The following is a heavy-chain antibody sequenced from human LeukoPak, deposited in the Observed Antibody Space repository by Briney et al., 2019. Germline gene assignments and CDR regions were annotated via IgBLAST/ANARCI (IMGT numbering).Heavy chain of an antibody. J-gene: IGHJ5*02. CDR3: AREYCSSTSCSIFDP. D-gene: IGHD2-2*01. V-gene: IGHV1-2*02. CDR2: INPNSGGT. CDR1: GYTFTGYY. Sequence: ASVKVSCKASGYTFTGYYMHWVRQAPGQGLEWMGWINPNSGGTNYAQKFQGRVTMTRDTSISTAYMELSRLRSEDTAVYYCAREYCSSTSCSIFDPWGQGTLVTVSS.